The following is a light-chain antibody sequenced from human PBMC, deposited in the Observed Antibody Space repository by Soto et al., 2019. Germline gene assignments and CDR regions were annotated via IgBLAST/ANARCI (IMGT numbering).Light chain of an antibody. CDR2: GAS. J-gene: IGKJ1*01. V-gene: IGKV3-20*01. CDR1: QSVSSNY. Sequence: EIVLTQSPGTLSLSPGERATLSCRASQSVSSNYLAWYQQKPGQAPRLLIYGASSRATGIPDRFSGSGSGTDFTLTISRLEPEDFAVYYCQHYGSSPETLGQGTKVDIK. CDR3: QHYGSSPET.